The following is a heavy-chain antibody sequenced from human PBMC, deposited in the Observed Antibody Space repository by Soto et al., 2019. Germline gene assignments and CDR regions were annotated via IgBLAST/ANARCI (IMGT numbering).Heavy chain of an antibody. V-gene: IGHV1-18*01. Sequence: QVQLVQSGAEVKKPGASVKVSCKASGYTFTSYGISWVRQAPGQGLEWMGWISAYNGNTNYAQKLQGRVTMTTDTSRSTAYMELRSLRSDDTAVYYCARDVHMITFGGVIVIYGYFDYWGQGTLVTVSS. D-gene: IGHD3-16*02. CDR1: GYTFTSYG. J-gene: IGHJ4*02. CDR2: ISAYNGNT. CDR3: ARDVHMITFGGVIVIYGYFDY.